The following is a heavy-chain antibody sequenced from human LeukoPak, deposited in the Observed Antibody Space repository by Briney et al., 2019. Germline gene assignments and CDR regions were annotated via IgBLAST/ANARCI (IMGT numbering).Heavy chain of an antibody. CDR2: ISSSSSYI. V-gene: IGHV3-21*01. Sequence: PGWSLRLSCAASGFTFSSYSMNWVRQAPGKGLEWVSSISSSSSYIYYADSVEGRFTISRDNAKNSLYLQMNSLRAEDTAVYYCARVGGYYYDYWGPGTLVTVSS. CDR1: GFTFSSYS. D-gene: IGHD3-16*01. J-gene: IGHJ4*02. CDR3: ARVGGYYYDY.